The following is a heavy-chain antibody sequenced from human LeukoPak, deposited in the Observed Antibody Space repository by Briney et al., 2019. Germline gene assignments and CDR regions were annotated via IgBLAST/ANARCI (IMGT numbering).Heavy chain of an antibody. J-gene: IGHJ4*02. D-gene: IGHD2-21*01. V-gene: IGHV3-11*04. CDR1: GFTFSHYY. CDR2: ISSTGNTI. Sequence: GGSLRLSCAASGFTFSHYYMSWIRQAPGKGLEWISHISSTGNTIHYADSVKGRFTFSRDSAKNSLYLQMNSLRAEDTAVYYCARALVVGYYFDYWGQGTLVTVSS. CDR3: ARALVVGYYFDY.